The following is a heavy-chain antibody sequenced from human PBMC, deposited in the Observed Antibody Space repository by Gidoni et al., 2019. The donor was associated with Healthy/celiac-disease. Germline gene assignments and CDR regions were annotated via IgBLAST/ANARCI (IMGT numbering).Heavy chain of an antibody. CDR3: ARDRNPYGVSLFDY. J-gene: IGHJ4*02. CDR2: ISSSSSTI. D-gene: IGHD1-1*01. CDR1: GFTFSSYS. Sequence: VQLVESGGGLVQPGGSLRLSCAASGFTFSSYSMNWVRQAPGKGLEWVSYISSSSSTIYYADSVKGRFTISRDNAKNSLYLQMNSLRDEDTAVYYCARDRNPYGVSLFDYWGQGTLVTVSS. V-gene: IGHV3-48*02.